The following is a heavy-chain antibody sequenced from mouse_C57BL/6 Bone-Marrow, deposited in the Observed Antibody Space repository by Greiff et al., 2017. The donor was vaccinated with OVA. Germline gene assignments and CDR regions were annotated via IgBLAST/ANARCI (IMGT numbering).Heavy chain of an antibody. Sequence: VQLQQSGPELVKPGASVKISCKASGYSFTRYYIHWVKQRPGQGLEWIGWIYPGSGNTKYNEKFKGKATLTADTSSSTAYMQRRSLTSEDSAVYYCARRRGLRGDYWGQGTTLTVSS. CDR3: ARRRGLRGDY. D-gene: IGHD2-4*01. V-gene: IGHV1-66*01. CDR1: GYSFTRYY. CDR2: IYPGSGNT. J-gene: IGHJ2*01.